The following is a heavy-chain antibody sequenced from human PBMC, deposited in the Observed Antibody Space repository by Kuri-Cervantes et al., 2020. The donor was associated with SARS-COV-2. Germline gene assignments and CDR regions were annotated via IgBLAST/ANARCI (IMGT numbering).Heavy chain of an antibody. Sequence: ETLSLTCAASGFTVSSNYMSWVRQAPGKGLECVSVIYSGGNTYYADSVKGRFTISRDSSKNTLYLQMNSLRAEDTAVYYCARAKSPNAALVPADYWGQGTLVTVSS. J-gene: IGHJ4*02. CDR3: ARAKSPNAALVPADY. D-gene: IGHD5-18*01. CDR2: IYSGGNT. V-gene: IGHV3-53*01. CDR1: GFTVSSNY.